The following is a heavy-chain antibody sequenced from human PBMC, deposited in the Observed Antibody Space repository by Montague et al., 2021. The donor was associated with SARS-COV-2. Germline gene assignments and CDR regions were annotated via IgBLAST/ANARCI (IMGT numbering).Heavy chain of an antibody. CDR1: GGSISSGGYY. Sequence: TLSLTCTVSGGSISSGGYYWSWIRQHPGKGLEWIGYIYYSGSTYYXPSLKSRVTISVDTSKNQFSLKLSSVTAADTAVYYCARGGGRLQYSYYYGMDVWGQGTTVTVSS. V-gene: IGHV4-31*03. J-gene: IGHJ6*02. CDR3: ARGGGRLQYSYYYGMDV. CDR2: IYYSGST. D-gene: IGHD5-12*01.